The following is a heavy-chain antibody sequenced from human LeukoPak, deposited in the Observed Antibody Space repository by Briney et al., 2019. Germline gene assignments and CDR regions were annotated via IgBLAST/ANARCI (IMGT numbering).Heavy chain of an antibody. V-gene: IGHV4-34*01. Sequence: SETLSLTCAVYGGSSSGYYWSWIRQPPGKGLEWIGEINHRGSTNYNPSLKSRVTISVDTSKNQFSLKLSSVTAADTAVYYCASPYCSSTSCYWGYWGQGTLVTVSS. CDR1: GGSSSGYY. CDR2: INHRGST. J-gene: IGHJ4*02. CDR3: ASPYCSSTSCYWGY. D-gene: IGHD2-2*01.